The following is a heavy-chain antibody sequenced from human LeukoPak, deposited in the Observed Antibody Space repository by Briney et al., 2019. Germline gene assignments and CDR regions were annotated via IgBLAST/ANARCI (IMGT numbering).Heavy chain of an antibody. CDR1: GFTFSSYG. CDR2: IRYDGSNK. V-gene: IGHV3-30*02. J-gene: IGHJ4*02. D-gene: IGHD2-15*01. Sequence: PGGSLRLSCAASGFTFSSYGMHWVRQAPGKGLEWVAFIRYDGSNKYYADSVKGRFTISRDNAKNSLYLQMNSLRAEDTAVYYCARDLEVAADFDYWGQGTLVTVSS. CDR3: ARDLEVAADFDY.